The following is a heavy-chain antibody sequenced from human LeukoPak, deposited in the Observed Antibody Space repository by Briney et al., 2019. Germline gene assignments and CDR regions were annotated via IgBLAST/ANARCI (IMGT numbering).Heavy chain of an antibody. CDR2: ISYDGSNK. J-gene: IGHJ4*02. V-gene: IGHV3-30*04. CDR3: AREGGALPAGTFDY. Sequence: GGSLRLSCAASGFIFSSYAMHWVRQAPGKGLEWVAVISYDGSNKYYADSVKGRFTISRDNFKNTLFLQMNSLRAEDTAIYYCAREGGALPAGTFDYWGQGTLVTVSS. CDR1: GFIFSSYA. D-gene: IGHD2-2*01.